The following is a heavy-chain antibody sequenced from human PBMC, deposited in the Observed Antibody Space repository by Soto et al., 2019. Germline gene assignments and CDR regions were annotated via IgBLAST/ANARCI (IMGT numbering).Heavy chain of an antibody. CDR1: GYTFSGHW. D-gene: IGHD6-19*01. V-gene: IGHV5-10-1*01. Sequence: GESLKISWKTSGYTFSGHWISWVRQVPGNGLQWMVNIDPSDSYINYQTAFRGHVTFSVDKSSSTAYLHWRSLGTSDTAIYYCARHGAAIWLGXWGQGTLVTVSX. CDR2: IDPSDSYI. CDR3: ARHGAAIWLGX. J-gene: IGHJ4*02.